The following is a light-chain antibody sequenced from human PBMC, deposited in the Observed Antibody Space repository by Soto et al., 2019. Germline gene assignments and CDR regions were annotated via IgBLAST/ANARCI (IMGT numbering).Light chain of an antibody. J-gene: IGLJ1*01. Sequence: QSVLTQPASVSGSPGQSITISCTGTSSDVGGYNYVSWYQQYPGKAPKFIIYEVSNRPSGVSNRFSGSKSGNTASLTISGLQAEDEADYYCSSYTSSVSYVFGTGTKLTVL. CDR1: SSDVGGYNY. CDR3: SSYTSSVSYV. V-gene: IGLV2-14*01. CDR2: EVS.